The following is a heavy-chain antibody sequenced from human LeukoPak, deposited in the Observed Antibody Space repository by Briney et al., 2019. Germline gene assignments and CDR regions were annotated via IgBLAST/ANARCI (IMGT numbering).Heavy chain of an antibody. CDR2: MNPNSGNT. D-gene: IGHD5-24*01. V-gene: IGHV1-8*03. Sequence: ASVKVSCKASGYTFTGYYMHWVRQATGQGLEWMGWMNPNSGNTGYAQKFQGRVTITRNTSISTAYMELSSLRSEDTAVYYCARALRRDGYNCDAFDIWGQGTMVTVSS. J-gene: IGHJ3*02. CDR1: GYTFTGYY. CDR3: ARALRRDGYNCDAFDI.